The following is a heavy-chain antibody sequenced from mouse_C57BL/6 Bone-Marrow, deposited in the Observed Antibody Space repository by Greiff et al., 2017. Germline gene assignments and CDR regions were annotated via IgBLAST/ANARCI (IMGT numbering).Heavy chain of an antibody. D-gene: IGHD2-4*01. CDR1: GYAFTNYL. V-gene: IGHV1-54*01. CDR2: INPGSGGT. J-gene: IGHJ3*01. Sequence: QVQLQQSGAELVRPGTSVKVSCKASGYAFTNYLIEWVKQRPGQGLEWIGVINPGSGGTNYNEKFKGKATLTADKSSSTAYMQLSSLTSEDSAVXCCARDDYDGFAYWGQGTRVTVSA. CDR3: ARDDYDGFAY.